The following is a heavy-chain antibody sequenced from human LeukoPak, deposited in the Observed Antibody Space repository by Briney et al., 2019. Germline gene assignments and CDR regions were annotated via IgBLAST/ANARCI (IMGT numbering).Heavy chain of an antibody. J-gene: IGHJ4*02. Sequence: GGSLRLSCAASGLTFSSYAMSWVRQAPGKGLEWVSAISGIGGSTYYADSVKGRFTISRDNSKNTLYLQMNSLRAEDTAVYYCAKVLASMVRAFDYWGQGTLVTVSS. CDR2: ISGIGGST. CDR3: AKVLASMVRAFDY. D-gene: IGHD3-10*01. V-gene: IGHV3-23*01. CDR1: GLTFSSYA.